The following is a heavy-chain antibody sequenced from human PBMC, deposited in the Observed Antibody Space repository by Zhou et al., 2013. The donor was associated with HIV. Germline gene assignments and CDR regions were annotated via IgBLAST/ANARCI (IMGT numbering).Heavy chain of an antibody. CDR3: ARGNLIAAAGGYHYYYYMDV. J-gene: IGHJ6*03. V-gene: IGHV1-2*04. D-gene: IGHD6-13*01. CDR2: INPNSGGT. CDR1: GYTFTGYY. Sequence: QVQLVQSGAEVKKPGASVKVSCKASGYTFTGYYMHWVRQAPGQGLEWMGWINPNSGGTNYAQKFQGWVTMTRDTSISTAYMELSRLRSDDTAVYYCARGNLIAAAGGYHYYYYMDVWGKGTTVTVSS.